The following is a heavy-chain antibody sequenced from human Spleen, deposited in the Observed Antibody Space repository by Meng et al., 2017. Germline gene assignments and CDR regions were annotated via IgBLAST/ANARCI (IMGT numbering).Heavy chain of an antibody. CDR1: GGSVNSGSSY. V-gene: IGHV4-39*07. CDR3: ARDSGDYFDH. CDR2: ITYGGST. J-gene: IGHJ4*02. D-gene: IGHD3-10*01. Sequence: SETLSLTCTVSGGSVNSGSSYWGWIRQPPGKGLEWIASITYGGSTYYKPSHKGRVPMSADTSKKQFSLNLTSVTAEDTAVYYCARDSGDYFDHCGQGTLVTVSS.